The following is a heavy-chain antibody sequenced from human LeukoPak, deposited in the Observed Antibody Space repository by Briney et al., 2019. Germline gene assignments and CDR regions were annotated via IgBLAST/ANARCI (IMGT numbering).Heavy chain of an antibody. J-gene: IGHJ5*02. CDR2: IYYSGST. CDR3: ARQGITIFGPFDP. V-gene: IGHV4-39*01. Sequence: PSETLSLTCTVSGGSISSSSYYWGWIRQPPGKGLEWIGSIYYSGSTYYNPSLKSRVTISVDTSKNQFSLKPSSVPAADTAVYYCARQGITIFGPFDPLGQGNLVTVSS. CDR1: GGSISSSSYY. D-gene: IGHD3-3*01.